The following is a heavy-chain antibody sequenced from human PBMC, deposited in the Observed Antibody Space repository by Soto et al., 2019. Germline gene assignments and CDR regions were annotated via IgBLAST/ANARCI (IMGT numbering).Heavy chain of an antibody. Sequence: GSLRLSCAASGFAFSSHPMSWVRQAPERGLEWVSGISDSGGLTYNADSVKGRFTISRDNSKSTLYLQMNSLRAEDTALYYCARRAFGSSRSFDIWGQGTMVTVSS. V-gene: IGHV3-23*01. D-gene: IGHD6-6*01. CDR1: GFAFSSHP. CDR3: ARRAFGSSRSFDI. J-gene: IGHJ3*02. CDR2: ISDSGGLT.